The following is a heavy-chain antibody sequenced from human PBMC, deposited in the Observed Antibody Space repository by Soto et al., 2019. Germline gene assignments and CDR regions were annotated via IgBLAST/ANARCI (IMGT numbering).Heavy chain of an antibody. Sequence: QVQLVECGGGVVQPGRSLRHSCAASGFTFSSYAMHWVRQAPGKGLEWVAVISYDGSNKYYADSVKGRFTISRDNSKNTLYLQMNSLRAEDTAVYYCARDLGRITGNYLYGYWGQGTLVTVSS. CDR1: GFTFSSYA. D-gene: IGHD1-20*01. CDR3: ARDLGRITGNYLYGY. V-gene: IGHV3-30-3*01. J-gene: IGHJ4*02. CDR2: ISYDGSNK.